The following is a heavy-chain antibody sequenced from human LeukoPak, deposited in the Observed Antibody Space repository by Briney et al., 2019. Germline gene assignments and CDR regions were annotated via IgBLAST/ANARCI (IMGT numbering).Heavy chain of an antibody. CDR2: INDDGSDT. CDR1: GFTFKLYW. Sequence: GGSLRLSCAAPGFTFKLYWMHWVRQVPGKRLVWVSRINDDGSDTIYADSVRGRFTISRDDAKNTVYLQMNNLRAEDTAVYYCVRGGPSTWSWGQGTLVTVSS. J-gene: IGHJ5*02. V-gene: IGHV3-74*01. D-gene: IGHD2-15*01. CDR3: VRGGPSTWS.